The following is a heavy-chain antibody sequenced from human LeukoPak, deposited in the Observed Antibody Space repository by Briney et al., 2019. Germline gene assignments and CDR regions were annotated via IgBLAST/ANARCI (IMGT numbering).Heavy chain of an antibody. V-gene: IGHV4-59*08. D-gene: IGHD5-12*01. CDR1: GGSISGYY. CDR3: ARKISGYENGMDV. Sequence: SETLSLTCTVSGGSISGYYWIWIRQPPGKVLEGIGYIYYSGSATYNPSLKSRVTISVDTSKNQFSLRLSSVTAADTAVYYCARKISGYENGMDVWGQGTTVTVSS. CDR2: IYYSGSA. J-gene: IGHJ6*02.